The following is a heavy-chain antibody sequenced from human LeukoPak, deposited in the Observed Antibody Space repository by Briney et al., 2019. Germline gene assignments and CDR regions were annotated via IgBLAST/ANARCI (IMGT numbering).Heavy chain of an antibody. CDR3: AREGGFYRPLDY. CDR2: VHLDGRT. V-gene: IGHV4-4*02. CDR1: GGSVSSTNW. D-gene: IGHD6-25*01. J-gene: IGHJ4*02. Sequence: PSETLSLTCGVSGGSVSSTNWWTWIRQPPGKGGEGIGEVHLDGRTNFTPPPKSRLTMSVDLSDNHVSLKLPSVTAADTAVYYCAREGGFYRPLDYSGQGTLVTVSS.